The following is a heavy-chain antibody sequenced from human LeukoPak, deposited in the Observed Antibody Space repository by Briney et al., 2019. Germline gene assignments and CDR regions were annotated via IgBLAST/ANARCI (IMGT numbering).Heavy chain of an antibody. Sequence: SGPTLVNPTQTLTLTCTFSGFSLSTSGMCVSWIRQPPGKALEWLARIDWDDDKYYSTSLKTRLTISKNTSKNQVVLTMTNMDPVDTATYYCARTHDYGDYEDYWGQGTLVTVSS. CDR3: ARTHDYGDYEDY. CDR2: IDWDDDK. J-gene: IGHJ4*02. CDR1: GFSLSTSGMC. V-gene: IGHV2-70*11. D-gene: IGHD4-17*01.